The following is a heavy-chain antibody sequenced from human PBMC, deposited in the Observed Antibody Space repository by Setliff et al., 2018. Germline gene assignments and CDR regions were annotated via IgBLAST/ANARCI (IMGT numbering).Heavy chain of an antibody. CDR2: INQGGSDQ. V-gene: IGHV3-7*01. CDR1: GFTFSSLW. J-gene: IGHJ6*02. D-gene: IGHD2-2*01. CDR3: ARYCSSTNCSPYYYYYAMDV. Sequence: PGGSLRLSCSASGFTFSSLWMAWVRQAPGKGLEWVANINQGGSDQFYVESVKGRFTISRDNAKNSLYLQMNSLRVEDTAVYYCARYCSSTNCSPYYYYYAMDVWGQGTTVTVSS.